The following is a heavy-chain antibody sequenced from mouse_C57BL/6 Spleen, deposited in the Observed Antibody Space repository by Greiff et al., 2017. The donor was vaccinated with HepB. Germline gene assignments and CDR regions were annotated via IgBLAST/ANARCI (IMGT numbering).Heavy chain of an antibody. CDR2: IYPGDGDT. Sequence: QVHVKQSGAELVKPGASVKISCKASGYAFSSYWMNWVKQRPGKGLEWIGQIYPGDGDTNYNGKFKGKATLTADKSSSTAYMQLSSLTSEDSAVYFCARSGNYAMDYWGQGTSVTVSS. CDR3: ARSGNYAMDY. V-gene: IGHV1-80*01. J-gene: IGHJ4*01. CDR1: GYAFSSYW.